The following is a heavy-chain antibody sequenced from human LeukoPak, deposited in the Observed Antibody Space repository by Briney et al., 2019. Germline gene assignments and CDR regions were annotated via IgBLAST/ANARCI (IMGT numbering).Heavy chain of an antibody. D-gene: IGHD1-26*01. CDR2: TYYRSKWFN. V-gene: IGHV6-1*01. CDR3: ARTQSGSYHCAVVS. Sequence: SQTLSLTCSSSGDSVSSNRAAWNWIRQSPTRGLEWLGMTYYRSKWFNDYEVSVKSRITVNPDTSKNQFSLQLNSVTPEDTAVYFCARTQSGSYHCAVVSRDQGTLVTVSS. J-gene: IGHJ4*02. CDR1: GDSVSSNRAA.